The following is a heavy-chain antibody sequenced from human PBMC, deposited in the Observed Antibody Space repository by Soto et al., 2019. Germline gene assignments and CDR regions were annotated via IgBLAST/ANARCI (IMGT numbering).Heavy chain of an antibody. CDR1: GGSITSSSYY. Sequence: QLQLQESGPGLVKPSETLSLTCTVSGGSITSSSYYWGWVRQTPGKGLEWIGNRFYSGSTYYNPSLKSRVTISVDTSNNQFSLRLSSVTAADTALYYCVASSYYYFYGMDVWGQGTTVTVSS. CDR3: VASSYYYFYGMDV. D-gene: IGHD6-6*01. V-gene: IGHV4-39*01. J-gene: IGHJ6*02. CDR2: RFYSGST.